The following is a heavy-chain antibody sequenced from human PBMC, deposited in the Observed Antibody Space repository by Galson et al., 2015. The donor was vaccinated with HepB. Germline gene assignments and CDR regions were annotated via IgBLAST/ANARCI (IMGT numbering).Heavy chain of an antibody. Sequence: SLRLSCAASGFMFNRYWMSWVRQAPGKGLEWVADIKEDGSVRYYMDSVKGRFTISRDNAKNSVCLQMNSLRAEDTAVYYCARDIYIVVAGTSLFDYWGQGTLVTVSS. CDR2: IKEDGSVR. D-gene: IGHD6-19*01. CDR1: GFMFNRYW. CDR3: ARDIYIVVAGTSLFDY. J-gene: IGHJ4*02. V-gene: IGHV3-7*03.